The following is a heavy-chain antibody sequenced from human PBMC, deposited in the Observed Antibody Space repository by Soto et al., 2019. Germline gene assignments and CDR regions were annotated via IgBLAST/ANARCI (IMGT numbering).Heavy chain of an antibody. Sequence: QITLKESGPTLVKPTQILTLTCTFSGFSLSTRGVGVGWIRQPLVKALGWLGLVYWYDDICYSPSLKSSLTTTKDTSKNQVVLTTTNIDPVDTATYYCAHRPYGYKYYFNYWGQGTLVTVSS. CDR2: VYWYDDI. CDR1: GFSLSTRGVG. V-gene: IGHV2-5*01. D-gene: IGHD5-18*01. J-gene: IGHJ4*02. CDR3: AHRPYGYKYYFNY.